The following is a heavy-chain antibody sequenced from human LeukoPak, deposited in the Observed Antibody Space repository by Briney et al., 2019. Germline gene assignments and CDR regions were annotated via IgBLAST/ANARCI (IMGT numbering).Heavy chain of an antibody. CDR3: ARVGRQLGTVFDY. D-gene: IGHD6-13*01. J-gene: IGHJ4*02. V-gene: IGHV4-34*01. CDR1: GGSFSGYY. Sequence: PSETLSLTCAVYGGSFSGYYWSWIRQPPGKGLEWIGEINHSGSTNYNPSLKSRVTISVDRSKNQFSLKLSSVTAADTAVYYCARVGRQLGTVFDYWGQGTLVTVSS. CDR2: INHSGST.